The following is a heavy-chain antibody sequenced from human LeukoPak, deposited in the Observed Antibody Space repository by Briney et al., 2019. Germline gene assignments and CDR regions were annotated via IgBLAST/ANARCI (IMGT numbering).Heavy chain of an antibody. V-gene: IGHV3-48*01. J-gene: IGHJ6*03. CDR2: ISSSSSTI. D-gene: IGHD3-22*01. CDR1: GFTFSSYS. CDR3: ARDPDSSGYYYYYYYMDV. Sequence: PGGSLRLSCAASGFTFSSYSMNWVRQAPGKGLEWVSYISSSSSTIYYADSVKGRFTISRDNAKNSLYLQMNSLRAEDTAVYYCARDPDSSGYYYYYYYMDVWGKGTTVTVSS.